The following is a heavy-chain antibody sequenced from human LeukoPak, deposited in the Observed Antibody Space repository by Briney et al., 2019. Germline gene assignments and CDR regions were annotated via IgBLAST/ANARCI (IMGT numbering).Heavy chain of an antibody. CDR3: AKDTDVHYFDY. CDR1: GFTFSSYW. Sequence: PGGSLRLSCAASGFTFSSYWMHWVRQAPGKGLVWVSRINSDGSSTSYADSVKGRFTISRDNAKNTLYLQMNSLRAEDTAVYYCAKDTDVHYFDYWGQGTLVTVSS. CDR2: INSDGSST. J-gene: IGHJ4*02. V-gene: IGHV3-74*01. D-gene: IGHD4-17*01.